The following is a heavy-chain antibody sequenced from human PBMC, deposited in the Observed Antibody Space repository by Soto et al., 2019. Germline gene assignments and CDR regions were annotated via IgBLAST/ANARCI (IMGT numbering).Heavy chain of an antibody. CDR3: ATWHEREHAYDV. V-gene: IGHV3-53*01. J-gene: IGHJ3*01. D-gene: IGHD1-1*01. CDR1: GLTVSGKNY. Sequence: GGSLRLSCAASGLTVSGKNYVAWVRQAPGKGLEWVSALYDVDGSFYADSVKGRFTTSSDSSKTTVYLQMNGLRPDDTAVYYCATWHEREHAYDVWGQGTTVTVSS. CDR2: LYDVDGS.